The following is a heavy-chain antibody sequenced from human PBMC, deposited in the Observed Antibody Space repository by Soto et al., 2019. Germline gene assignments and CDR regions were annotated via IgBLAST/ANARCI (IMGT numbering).Heavy chain of an antibody. CDR1: GXSFSGYY. CDR2: INHSGST. J-gene: IGHJ6*02. D-gene: IGHD2-15*01. CDR3: ARARVVTPSVWGYYYYGMDV. V-gene: IGHV4-34*01. Sequence: LSLTFAVYGXSFSGYYWSWIRQPPGKGLEWIGEINHSGSTNYNPSLKSRVTISVDTSKNQFSLKLSSVTAADTAVYYCARARVVTPSVWGYYYYGMDVWGQGTTVTVSS.